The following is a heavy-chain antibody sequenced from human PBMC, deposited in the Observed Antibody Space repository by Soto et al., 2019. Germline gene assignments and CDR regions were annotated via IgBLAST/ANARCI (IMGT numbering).Heavy chain of an antibody. CDR1: GGSISSGGYS. J-gene: IGHJ5*02. V-gene: IGHV4-30-2*01. CDR3: ARSSRYCSGGSCFNWFDP. CDR2: IYHSGST. Sequence: ASETLSLTCAVSGGSISSGGYSWSWIRQPPGKGLEWIGYIYHSGSTYYNPSLKSRVTISVDRSKNQFSLKLSSVTAADTAVYYCARSSRYCSGGSCFNWFDPWGQGTLVTVSS. D-gene: IGHD2-15*01.